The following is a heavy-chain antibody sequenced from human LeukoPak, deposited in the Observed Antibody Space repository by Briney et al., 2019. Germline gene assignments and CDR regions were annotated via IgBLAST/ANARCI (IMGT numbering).Heavy chain of an antibody. J-gene: IGHJ6*03. CDR2: INSDGSST. V-gene: IGHV3-74*01. CDR1: GFTFSSYW. D-gene: IGHD6-19*01. CDR3: ARDHLSSGSSPDYYYYYYMDV. Sequence: PGGSLRLSCAASGFTFSSYWMHWVRQAPGKGLVWDSRINSDGSSTSDADSVKGRFTISRDNAKNTLYLQMNSLRAEDTAVYYCARDHLSSGSSPDYYYYYYMDVWGKGTTVTISS.